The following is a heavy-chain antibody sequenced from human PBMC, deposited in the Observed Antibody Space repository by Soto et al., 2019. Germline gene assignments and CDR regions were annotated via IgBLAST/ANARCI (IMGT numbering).Heavy chain of an antibody. J-gene: IGHJ6*02. CDR3: AREGCGGDCYWYYGMDV. CDR1: GGTFSSYT. CDR2: IIPILGIA. Sequence: QVQLVQSGAEVKKPGSSVKVSCKASGGTFSSYTISWVRQAPGQGLEWMGRIIPILGIANYAQKFQGRVTITADKSTSTAYMELSSLRSEDTAVYDCAREGCGGDCYWYYGMDVWGQGTTVTVSS. D-gene: IGHD2-21*02. V-gene: IGHV1-69*08.